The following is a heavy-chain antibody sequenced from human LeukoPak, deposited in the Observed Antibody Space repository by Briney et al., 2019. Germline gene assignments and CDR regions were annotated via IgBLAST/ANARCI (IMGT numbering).Heavy chain of an antibody. V-gene: IGHV1-46*01. CDR2: INPSGGST. J-gene: IGHJ4*02. Sequence: ASVRVSCKASGYSFTGYYMHWVRQAPGQGLEWMGIINPSGGSTSYAQKFQGRVTMTRDTSTSTVYMELSSLRSEDTAVYYCARGGPYSSGRRYFDYWGQGTLVTVSS. D-gene: IGHD6-19*01. CDR3: ARGGPYSSGRRYFDY. CDR1: GYSFTGYY.